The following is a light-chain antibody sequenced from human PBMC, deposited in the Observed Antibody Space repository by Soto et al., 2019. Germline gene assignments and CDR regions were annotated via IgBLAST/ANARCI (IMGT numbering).Light chain of an antibody. CDR2: RDS. J-gene: IGLJ3*02. CDR3: CSYAGSSTGV. Sequence: QSGLTQPPSASGAPGQRVTVSCSGSRSNIGSNTVHWYQHLPGAAPKLLIYRDSQRPSGVPDRFSGSKSGTSASLAISGLQSEDEADYYCCSYAGSSTGVFGGGTQLTVL. V-gene: IGLV1-44*01. CDR1: RSNIGSNT.